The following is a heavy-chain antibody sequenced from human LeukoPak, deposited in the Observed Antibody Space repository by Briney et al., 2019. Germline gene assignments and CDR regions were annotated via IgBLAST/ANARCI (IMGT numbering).Heavy chain of an antibody. CDR1: GYTFTNYG. V-gene: IGHV1-18*01. D-gene: IGHD1-26*01. CDR2: ISAYNGKT. CDR3: ARGGSYLSAFDI. J-gene: IGHJ3*02. Sequence: ASVKVSCKASGYTFTNYGISWVRQAPGQGLEWMGWISAYNGKTNYAQNLQGRVTMTTDTSTSTAYMELRSLRSDDTAVYYCARGGSYLSAFDIWGQGTMVTVSS.